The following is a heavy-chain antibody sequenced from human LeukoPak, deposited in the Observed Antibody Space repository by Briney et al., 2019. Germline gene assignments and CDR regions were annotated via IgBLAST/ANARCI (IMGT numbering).Heavy chain of an antibody. D-gene: IGHD3-3*01. Sequence: PGGSPRLSCAASGFTFSSYAMHWVRQAPGKGLEWVAVISYDGSNKYYADSVKGRFTISRDNAKNSLYLQMNSLRAEDTALYYCARGGITIFGVVSYMDVWGKGTTVTVSS. V-gene: IGHV3-30*04. CDR2: ISYDGSNK. CDR3: ARGGITIFGVVSYMDV. CDR1: GFTFSSYA. J-gene: IGHJ6*03.